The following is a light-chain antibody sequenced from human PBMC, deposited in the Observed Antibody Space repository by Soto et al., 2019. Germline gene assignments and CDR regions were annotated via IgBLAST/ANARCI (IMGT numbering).Light chain of an antibody. Sequence: DIQMTQSPSSLSASVGRRVTITCRASQSISSYLNWYQQKQGKAPKIMIYAASSLQSGVPSRFSGSVSGTDGTITISSLQPEDGSTYYCQQSYSTPLTFGGGTKVDIK. CDR2: AAS. CDR3: QQSYSTPLT. V-gene: IGKV1-39*01. CDR1: QSISSY. J-gene: IGKJ4*01.